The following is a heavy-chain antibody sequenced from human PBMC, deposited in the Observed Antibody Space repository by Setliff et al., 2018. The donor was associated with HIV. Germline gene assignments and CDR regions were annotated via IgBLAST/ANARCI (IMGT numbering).Heavy chain of an antibody. J-gene: IGHJ4*02. Sequence: SETLSLTCSVSGGSFSGYYWSWIRQPPGKGLEWIGNIYIYNSGSTNYNPSLTSRVTISADTSRNQFSLKLTSVTAADTAIYYCVRGVNFDYWGQGTQVTVSS. CDR3: VRGVNFDY. V-gene: IGHV4-59*01. D-gene: IGHD3-3*01. CDR2: IYIYNSGST. CDR1: GGSFSGYY.